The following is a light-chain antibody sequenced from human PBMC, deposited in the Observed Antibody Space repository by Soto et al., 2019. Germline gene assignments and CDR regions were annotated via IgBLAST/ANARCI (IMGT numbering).Light chain of an antibody. CDR1: QSLXSY. CDR2: HAS. J-gene: IGKJ5*01. CDR3: QQLKSVTRT. Sequence: IQLTQGSSFLSASAGDSVSIPCRASQSLXSYFAWYQQKPGRAPKLLXAHASTLQRGGPSRLSGSGSETEFTLTITSLQPEDFANYYCQQLKSVTRTFGQGTRLDIK. V-gene: IGKV1-9*01.